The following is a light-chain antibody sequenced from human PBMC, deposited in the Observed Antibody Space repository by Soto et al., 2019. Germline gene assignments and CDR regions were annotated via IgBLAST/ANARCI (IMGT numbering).Light chain of an antibody. J-gene: IGLJ2*01. V-gene: IGLV6-57*04. CDR2: ENK. Sequence: LTHPHAVSESPGKTVTISCIRCSGSFDNNYVQWYQQRTGSAPTTVIYENKLRLSVGSGRFSCSTDASSNSASLTISGLQTEDEAGFYCQSYDADFVIFGGGTK. CDR3: QSYDADFVI. CDR1: SGSFDNNY.